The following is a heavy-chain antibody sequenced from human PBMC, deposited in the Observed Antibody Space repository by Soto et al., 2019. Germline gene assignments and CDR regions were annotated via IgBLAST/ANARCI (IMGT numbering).Heavy chain of an antibody. CDR3: ARGGYDYGDFSIDY. D-gene: IGHD4-17*01. CDR2: IYHSGST. J-gene: IGHJ4*02. Sequence: QVQLQESGPGLVKPSGTLSLTCAVSGGSISSSNWWSWVRQPPGKGLEWIGEIYHSGSTNYNPSLKSRVTIPEDKSKTQFALKLSSVTAADTAVYYGARGGYDYGDFSIDYWGQGTLVTVSS. CDR1: GGSISSSNW. V-gene: IGHV4-4*02.